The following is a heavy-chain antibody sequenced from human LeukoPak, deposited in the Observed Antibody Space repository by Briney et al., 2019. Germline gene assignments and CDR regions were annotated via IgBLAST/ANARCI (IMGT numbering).Heavy chain of an antibody. CDR1: GYTFRNFG. CDR2: ISAHNGNT. Sequence: ASVKFSCKASGYTFRNFGISWVRQAPGQGLEWMGWISAHNGNTDYAQNLQGRGTMTTDTSTSTAYMELRRLRFDDTAASYCARDQYDSTWLFAQWGPGTLVIATS. D-gene: IGHD3-22*01. J-gene: IGHJ4*02. CDR3: ARDQYDSTWLFAQ. V-gene: IGHV1-18*01.